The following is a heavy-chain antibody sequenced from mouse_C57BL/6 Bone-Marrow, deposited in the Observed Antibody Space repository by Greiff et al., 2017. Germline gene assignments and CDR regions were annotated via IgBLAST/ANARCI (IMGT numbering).Heavy chain of an antibody. Sequence: EVQLQQSGPELVKPGASVKISCKASGYSFTDYNMNWVKQSNGKSLEWIGVINPNYGTTSYNQKFKGKATLTVDQSSSTAYMQLNSLTSEDSAVYDCARAMILRYYYARGDWGQGTSVTVSS. D-gene: IGHD1-1*01. CDR1: GYSFTDYN. V-gene: IGHV1-39*01. J-gene: IGHJ4*01. CDR2: INPNYGTT. CDR3: ARAMILRYYYARGD.